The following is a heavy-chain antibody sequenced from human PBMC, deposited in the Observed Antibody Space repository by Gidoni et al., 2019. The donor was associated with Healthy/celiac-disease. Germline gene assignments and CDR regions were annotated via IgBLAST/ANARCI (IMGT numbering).Heavy chain of an antibody. Sequence: EVQLVESGGGLVKPGGALSLSCAASGFPFRSYSMNWVRQAPGKGLEWVSSISSSSSYIYYADSVKGRFTISRDNAKNSLYLQMNSLRAEDTAVYYCARKATYDYVWGSYRQDDAFDIWGQGTMVTVSS. CDR2: ISSSSSYI. CDR1: GFPFRSYS. V-gene: IGHV3-21*01. J-gene: IGHJ3*02. D-gene: IGHD3-16*02. CDR3: ARKATYDYVWGSYRQDDAFDI.